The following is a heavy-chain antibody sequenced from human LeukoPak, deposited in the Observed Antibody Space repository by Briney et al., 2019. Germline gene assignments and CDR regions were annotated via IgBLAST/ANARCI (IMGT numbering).Heavy chain of an antibody. CDR3: ARTEGDILTGYYTYYFDY. D-gene: IGHD3-9*01. V-gene: IGHV1-18*01. CDR2: ISAYNGNT. Sequence: ASVKVSCKASGYTFTSYGISWVGQAPGQGLEWMGWISAYNGNTNYAQKLQGRVTMTTDTSTSTAYMELRSLRSDDTAVYYCARTEGDILTGYYTYYFDYWGQGTLVTVSS. CDR1: GYTFTSYG. J-gene: IGHJ4*02.